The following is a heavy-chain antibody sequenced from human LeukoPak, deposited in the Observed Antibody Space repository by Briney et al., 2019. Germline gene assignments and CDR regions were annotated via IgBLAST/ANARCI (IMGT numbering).Heavy chain of an antibody. CDR2: ISYDGSNK. D-gene: IGHD1-26*01. Sequence: GRSLRLSCAASGFTFSSYAMHWVRQAPGKGLEWVAVISYDGSNKYYADSVKGRFTISRDNSKNTLYLQMNSLRAEDTAVYYCAREYSGSYSYLVGAFDIWGQGTMVTVSS. V-gene: IGHV3-30-3*01. J-gene: IGHJ3*02. CDR3: AREYSGSYSYLVGAFDI. CDR1: GFTFSSYA.